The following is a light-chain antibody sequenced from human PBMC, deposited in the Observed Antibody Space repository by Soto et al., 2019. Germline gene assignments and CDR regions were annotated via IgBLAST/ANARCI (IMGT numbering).Light chain of an antibody. Sequence: EIVMTQSPATLSVSPGGRATLSCRASQSVSSYLAWYQQRPGQPPRLLIYGASTRATGIPARFSCSGSGTEFSLTISSLQSEDFAVYYCQQYNTWPPRYTFGQGTKLQI. CDR1: QSVSSY. CDR3: QQYNTWPPRYT. J-gene: IGKJ2*01. V-gene: IGKV3-15*01. CDR2: GAS.